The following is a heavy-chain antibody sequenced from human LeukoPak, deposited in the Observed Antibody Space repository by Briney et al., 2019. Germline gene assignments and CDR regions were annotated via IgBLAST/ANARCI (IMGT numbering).Heavy chain of an antibody. V-gene: IGHV3-48*03. CDR3: ARSFDI. Sequence: PGGPLRLSCAASGFTFTNYQMNWVRQAPGRGGEWVSHIRSSGTTTYGADSEKGRLTISRDNAKKSRCLQMNSLRVEDTAVYYCARSFDIWGQGTMVTVSS. CDR1: GFTFTNYQ. J-gene: IGHJ3*02. CDR2: IRSSGTTT.